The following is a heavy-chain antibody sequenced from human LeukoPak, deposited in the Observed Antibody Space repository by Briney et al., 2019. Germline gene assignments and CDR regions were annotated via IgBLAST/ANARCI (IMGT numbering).Heavy chain of an antibody. CDR2: IFSSGPT. CDR1: GFNVSNNY. Sequence: SGGSLRLSCAASGFNVSNNYMNWVRQAPGKGLEWVSVIFSSGPTYYADSVKGRFTISRDNSKNTLYLQMNSLRAEDTAVYYCAKGIVATLFDYWGQGTLVTVSS. CDR3: AKGIVATLFDY. V-gene: IGHV3-66*03. J-gene: IGHJ4*02. D-gene: IGHD5-12*01.